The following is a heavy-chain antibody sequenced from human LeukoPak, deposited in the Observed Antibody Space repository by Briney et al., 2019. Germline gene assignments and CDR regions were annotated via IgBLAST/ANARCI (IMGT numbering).Heavy chain of an antibody. J-gene: IGHJ4*02. V-gene: IGHV3-30*04. Sequence: GGSLRLSCAASGFTFSSYAMHWVRQAPGKGLEWVAVITYDGSNKYYADSVKGRFTISRDNSKNTLYLQMNSLRAEDTAVYYCAREDSSGYSFDYWGQGTLVTVSS. CDR2: ITYDGSNK. D-gene: IGHD3-22*01. CDR3: AREDSSGYSFDY. CDR1: GFTFSSYA.